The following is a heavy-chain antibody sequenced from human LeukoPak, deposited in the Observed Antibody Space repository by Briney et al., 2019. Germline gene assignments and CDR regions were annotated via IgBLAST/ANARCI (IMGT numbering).Heavy chain of an antibody. V-gene: IGHV1-18*01. J-gene: IGHJ4*02. CDR1: GYTFTNYG. CDR2: VSAFNGDT. Sequence: ASVKVSXKASGYTFTNYGISWMRQAPGQGLEWMGWVSAFNGDTDYAQKHQGRVTMTTDTSTSTAYMELRSLRSDDTAMYYCARDFIAVAGTVDYWGQGTLVTVSS. D-gene: IGHD6-19*01. CDR3: ARDFIAVAGTVDY.